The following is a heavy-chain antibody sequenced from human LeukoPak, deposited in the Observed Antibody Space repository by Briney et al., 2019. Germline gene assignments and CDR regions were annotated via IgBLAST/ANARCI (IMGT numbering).Heavy chain of an antibody. CDR2: IYYSGST. Sequence: PSETLSLTCTVSGGSISSSGYYWGWIRQPPGKGLEWIGSIYYSGSTYYNPSLKSRVTISVDTSKNQFSLKLSSVTAADTAVYYCARRARGFGESPFDYWGQGTLVTVSS. CDR1: GGSISSSGYY. J-gene: IGHJ4*02. CDR3: ARRARGFGESPFDY. V-gene: IGHV4-39*01. D-gene: IGHD3-10*01.